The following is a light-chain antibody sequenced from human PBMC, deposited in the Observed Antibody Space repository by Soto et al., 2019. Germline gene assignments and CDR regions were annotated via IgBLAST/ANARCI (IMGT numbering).Light chain of an antibody. Sequence: DVVLTQSPLSLPVTLGQPASISCPSSHSLVYCDGNTYLYWFQQRPGQSPRRLIYKISNRDSGVPDRVSGSGSGTDFTLKISRVEAEDVGVFYCMQGTHWPYTFGQGTKLEIK. V-gene: IGKV2-30*01. CDR2: KIS. CDR3: MQGTHWPYT. CDR1: HSLVYCDGNTY. J-gene: IGKJ2*01.